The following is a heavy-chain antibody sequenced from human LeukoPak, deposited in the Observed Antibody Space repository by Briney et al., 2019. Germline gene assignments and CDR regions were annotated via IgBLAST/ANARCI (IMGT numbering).Heavy chain of an antibody. CDR1: GFAFSSYA. CDR2: VTTDGNGA. CDR3: AKTLGADCFDH. J-gene: IGHJ5*02. D-gene: IGHD3-16*01. V-gene: IGHV3-23*01. Sequence: GGSLRLSCAASGFAFSSYAMTWVRQAPGKGLEWVAVVTTDGNGAYYADSVKGRFTISRDNSYNTVFLQMRRLRLEDTALYFCAKTLGADCFDHWGQGTLVTVSS.